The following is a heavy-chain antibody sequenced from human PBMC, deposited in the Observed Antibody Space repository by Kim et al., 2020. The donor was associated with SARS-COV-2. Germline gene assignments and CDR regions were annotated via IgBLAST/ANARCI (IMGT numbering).Heavy chain of an antibody. Sequence: GGSLRLSCEASGFNFNNFGMHWVRQAPGKGLEWVAVISYEGSKKYYIDSVKGRFTISRDSSKNILYLQMNSLRLEDTAVYYCARASGVFWRTQSFTSLSSWGQGSLVTVSS. J-gene: IGHJ5*02. V-gene: IGHV3-30*04. CDR3: ARASGVFWRTQSFTSLSS. CDR2: ISYEGSKK. D-gene: IGHD6-25*01. CDR1: GFNFNNFG.